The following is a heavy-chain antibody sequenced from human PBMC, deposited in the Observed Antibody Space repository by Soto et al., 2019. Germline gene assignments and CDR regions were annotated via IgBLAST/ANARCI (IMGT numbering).Heavy chain of an antibody. CDR3: ARDLGVSSGTNYFDY. J-gene: IGHJ4*02. Sequence: GGSLRLSCAASGFTVSSNYMSWVRQAPGKGLEWVSVIYSGGSTYYADSVKGRFTISRDNSKNTLYLQMNSLRAEDTAVYYCARDLGVSSGTNYFDYWGQGTLVTVSS. CDR2: IYSGGST. V-gene: IGHV3-53*01. D-gene: IGHD6-19*01. CDR1: GFTVSSNY.